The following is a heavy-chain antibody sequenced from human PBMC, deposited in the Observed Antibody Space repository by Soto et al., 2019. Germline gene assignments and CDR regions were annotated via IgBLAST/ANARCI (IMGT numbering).Heavy chain of an antibody. Sequence: PGGSLRLSCAAAGFSFSSYAMSWVRQAPGKGLEWVSSSSGSGGTTYYADSVKGRFTISRDNSKNTLYLQMNSLRDKATAAYYGAKRYDFWSGHLDYWGQGTLVTVSS. D-gene: IGHD3-3*01. CDR3: AKRYDFWSGHLDY. J-gene: IGHJ4*02. CDR1: GFSFSSYA. V-gene: IGHV3-23*01. CDR2: SSGSGGTT.